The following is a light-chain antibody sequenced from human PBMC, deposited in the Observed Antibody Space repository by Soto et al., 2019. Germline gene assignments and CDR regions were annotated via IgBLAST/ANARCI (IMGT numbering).Light chain of an antibody. V-gene: IGLV1-40*01. CDR1: SSNIGAHYD. J-gene: IGLJ1*01. CDR2: GST. Sequence: QSVLTQPPSVSGAPGQRVTISCTGSSSNIGAHYDVHWYQHLPGTSPKVLIYGSTNRPSGVPDRFSGSKSGTSASLAITGLQAEDVADYYCQSYDRSLSGYVFGTGTKLTVL. CDR3: QSYDRSLSGYV.